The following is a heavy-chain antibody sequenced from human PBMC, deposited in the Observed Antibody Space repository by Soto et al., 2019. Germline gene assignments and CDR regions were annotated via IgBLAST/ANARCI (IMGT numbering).Heavy chain of an antibody. D-gene: IGHD3-10*02. CDR3: ASMIGDPVLSFDS. V-gene: IGHV4-59*01. CDR1: GGSISSYY. CDR2: IFYSGST. Sequence: QVQLQESGPGLVKPSETLSLTCTVSGGSISSYYWSWIRQPPGKGLEWIGFIFYSGSTSYNPSLQRRVTISIDTSEYQFSLKLNSVTAAYTAVYYCASMIGDPVLSFDSWGQGTLVAVSS. J-gene: IGHJ5*01.